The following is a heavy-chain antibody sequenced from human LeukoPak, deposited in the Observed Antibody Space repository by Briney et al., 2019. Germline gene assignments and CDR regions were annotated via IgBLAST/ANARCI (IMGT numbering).Heavy chain of an antibody. Sequence: KPSQTLSLTCTVSGGSISSGGYYWSWIRQPPGKGLEWIGYIYHSGSTYYNPSLKSRVTISVDRSKNQFSLKLSSVTAADTAVYYCARRLYCSSTSCYANFDYWGQGTLVTVSS. CDR3: ARRLYCSSTSCYANFDY. J-gene: IGHJ4*02. V-gene: IGHV4-30-2*01. CDR2: IYHSGST. D-gene: IGHD2-2*01. CDR1: GGSISSGGYY.